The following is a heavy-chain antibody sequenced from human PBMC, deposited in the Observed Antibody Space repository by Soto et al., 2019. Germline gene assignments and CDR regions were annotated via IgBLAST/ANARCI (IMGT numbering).Heavy chain of an antibody. CDR3: GGPNTGLDGDDAFGI. Sequence: QVQLVESGGGVVQPGRSLRLSCAASGFTFSNYAMHWVRQAPGKGLEWVAVISHDGTNKYYADSVKGRFTISRDNSKNPLSLQMNSLRPEGTGVYYWGGPNTGLDGDDAFGIWGQGTMVTVSS. J-gene: IGHJ3*02. CDR1: GFTFSNYA. CDR2: ISHDGTNK. V-gene: IGHV3-30-3*01. D-gene: IGHD3-10*01.